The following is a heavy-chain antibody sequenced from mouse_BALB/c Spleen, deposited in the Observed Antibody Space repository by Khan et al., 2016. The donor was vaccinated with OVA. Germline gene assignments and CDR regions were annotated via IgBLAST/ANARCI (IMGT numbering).Heavy chain of an antibody. V-gene: IGHV2-3*01. CDR2: VWGAGNT. CDR1: GFSLTNYG. CDR3: AKFYYGGVSNWYFDV. J-gene: IGHJ1*01. D-gene: IGHD1-1*02. Sequence: QVQLKQSGPGLVAPSQSLSITCTVSGFSLTNYGVSWVRQPPGKGLEWLGVVWGAGNTNYHSALRSRLSISKDNSKSQVFLKLISLQTDDTATYYCAKFYYGGVSNWYFDVWGAGTTVTVSS.